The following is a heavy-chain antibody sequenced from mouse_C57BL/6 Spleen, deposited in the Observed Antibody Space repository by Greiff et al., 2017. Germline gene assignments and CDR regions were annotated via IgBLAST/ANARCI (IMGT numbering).Heavy chain of an antibody. Sequence: EVKLMESGGGLVQPGGSLSLSCAASGFTFTDYYMSWVRQPPGTALEWLGFIRNKANGYTTEYSASVKGRFTISRDNSQSILYLQMNALRAEDSATYYCARLTGTGFDYWGQGTTLTVSS. V-gene: IGHV7-3*01. D-gene: IGHD4-1*01. CDR2: IRNKANGYTT. J-gene: IGHJ2*01. CDR3: ARLTGTGFDY. CDR1: GFTFTDYY.